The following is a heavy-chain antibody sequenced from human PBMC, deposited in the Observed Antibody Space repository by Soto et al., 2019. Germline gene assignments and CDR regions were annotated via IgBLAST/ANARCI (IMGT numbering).Heavy chain of an antibody. D-gene: IGHD6-19*01. CDR3: AKDIGSSGWFYFDY. Sequence: GGSLRLSCAASGFTFDDYAMHWVRQAPGKGLEWVSGISWNSGSIGYADSVKGRFTISRDNAKNSLYLQMNSLRAEDTALYYCAKDIGSSGWFYFDYWGQGTLVTVSS. V-gene: IGHV3-9*01. J-gene: IGHJ4*02. CDR2: ISWNSGSI. CDR1: GFTFDDYA.